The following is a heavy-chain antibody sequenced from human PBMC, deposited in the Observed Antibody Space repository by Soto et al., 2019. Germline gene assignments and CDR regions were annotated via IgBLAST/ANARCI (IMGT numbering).Heavy chain of an antibody. V-gene: IGHV4-59*08. Sequence: QVQLQESGPGLVKPSETLSLNCTVSDGSISPYYWSWIRQPPGKGLEWIGYIYYAGTTTYNPSLKSRVXIXVHXSKNEVSLKLTSVTAADTAVYYCARLGGYYQALDSWGQGTVVTVSS. CDR3: ARLGGYYQALDS. CDR1: DGSISPYY. CDR2: IYYAGTT. D-gene: IGHD3-22*01. J-gene: IGHJ4*02.